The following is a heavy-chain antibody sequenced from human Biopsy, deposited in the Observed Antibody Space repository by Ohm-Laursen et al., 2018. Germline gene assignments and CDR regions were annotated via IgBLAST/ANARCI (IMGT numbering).Heavy chain of an antibody. CDR1: GDSISTSTTYY. CDR2: IYNSETT. CDR3: ARHPTGFWFDP. Sequence: GTLSLTYTVSGDSISTSTTYYWAWLRQPPGKGLEWIGSIYNSETTFYNPSLKSRVAISVDTSTNQFSLKVSSVTAADTALYYCARHPTGFWFDPWGHGTLVTVSS. J-gene: IGHJ5*02. V-gene: IGHV4-39*01.